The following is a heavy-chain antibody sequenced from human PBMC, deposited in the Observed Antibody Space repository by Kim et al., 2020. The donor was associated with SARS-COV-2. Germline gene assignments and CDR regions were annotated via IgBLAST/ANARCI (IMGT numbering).Heavy chain of an antibody. Sequence: SETLSLTCAVYGGSFSGYYWSWIRQPPGKGLEWIGEINHSGSTNYNPSLKSRVTISVDTSKNQFSLKLSSVTAADTAVYYCARGRAHCSSTSCYRRFNWFDPWGQGTLVTVSS. J-gene: IGHJ5*02. CDR1: GGSFSGYY. V-gene: IGHV4-34*01. CDR3: ARGRAHCSSTSCYRRFNWFDP. CDR2: INHSGST. D-gene: IGHD2-2*01.